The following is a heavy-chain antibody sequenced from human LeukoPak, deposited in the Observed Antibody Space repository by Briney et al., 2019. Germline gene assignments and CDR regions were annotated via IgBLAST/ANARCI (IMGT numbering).Heavy chain of an antibody. CDR2: ISSSSSTI. CDR1: GFTFSSYS. V-gene: IGHV3-48*02. D-gene: IGHD6-19*01. J-gene: IGHJ3*02. CDR3: ARGSARVLTVAGTPRI. Sequence: GGSLRLSCAASGFTFSSYSMNWVRQAPGKGLEWVSYISSSSSTIYYADSVKGRFTISRDNAKNSLYLQMNSLRDEDTAVYYCARGSARVLTVAGTPRIWSQGTMVTVSS.